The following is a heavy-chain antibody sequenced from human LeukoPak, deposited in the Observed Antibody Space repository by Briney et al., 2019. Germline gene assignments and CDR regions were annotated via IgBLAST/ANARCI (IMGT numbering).Heavy chain of an antibody. CDR1: GFTFSSYG. J-gene: IGHJ4*02. Sequence: GGSLRLSCAASGFTFSSYGMHWVRQAPGKGLEWVAVIWYDGSNKYYADSVKGRFTTSRDNSKNTLYLQMNSLRAEDTAVYYCARDTRLYYFDSSDVDYWGQGTLVTVSS. D-gene: IGHD3-22*01. V-gene: IGHV3-33*01. CDR3: ARDTRLYYFDSSDVDY. CDR2: IWYDGSNK.